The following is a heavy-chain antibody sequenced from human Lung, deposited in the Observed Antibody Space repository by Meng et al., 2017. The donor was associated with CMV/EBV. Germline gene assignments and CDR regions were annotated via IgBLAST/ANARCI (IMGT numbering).Heavy chain of an antibody. CDR1: GFIFSSYG. CDR2: IRYDGSKE. D-gene: IGHD5-18*01. J-gene: IGHJ4*02. CDR3: AKERIRYNYGSETIDY. V-gene: IGHV3-30*02. Sequence: GESXKISCAASGFIFSSYGMHWVRQAPGKGLEWVAFIRYDGSKEYYVDFVKGRFTISRDNSKNTLYLQMHSLRPGDTAVYYCAKERIRYNYGSETIDYWSQGTLVTVSS.